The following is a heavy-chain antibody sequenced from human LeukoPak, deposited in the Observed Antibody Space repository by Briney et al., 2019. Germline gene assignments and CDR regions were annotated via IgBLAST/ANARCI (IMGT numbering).Heavy chain of an antibody. CDR3: TRDRSRAEDD. V-gene: IGHV3-7*01. CDR2: INQGGSDK. Sequence: GGSVRLSCAASGFTFSGHWMSWVRQAPGKGLEWVANINQGGSDKYYVDSVKGRFTISRDNANNLLYLQMNSLRGEDTAVYYCTRDRSRAEDDWGQGTLVTVSS. D-gene: IGHD1-14*01. CDR1: GFTFSGHW. J-gene: IGHJ4*02.